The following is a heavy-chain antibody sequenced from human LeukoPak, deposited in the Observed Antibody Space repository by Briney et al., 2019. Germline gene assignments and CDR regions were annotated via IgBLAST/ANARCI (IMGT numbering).Heavy chain of an antibody. J-gene: IGHJ4*02. CDR2: ITGSDGNT. Sequence: GGSQRLSCAASGLTFNNYAMAWVRQTPGKGLEWVSTITGSDGNTFYADSAKGRFTISRDNSKNTLYLLMDSLKAEDTAIYYCAKVPKAPSNYHFDVWGKGTLVTVSS. CDR3: AKVPKAPSNYHFDV. CDR1: GLTFNNYA. V-gene: IGHV3-23*01. D-gene: IGHD5-24*01.